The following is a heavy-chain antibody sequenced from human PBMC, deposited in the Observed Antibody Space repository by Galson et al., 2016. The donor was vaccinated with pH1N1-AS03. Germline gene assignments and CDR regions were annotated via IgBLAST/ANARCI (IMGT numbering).Heavy chain of an antibody. Sequence: SVKVSCKASGYIFTGFYVHWVRQAPGQGLEWMGWINTDSGVTNYAQKFEAWVTMTRDTSVSTAYMELYGLKSDDTAVYYCARDPRGPSTSATCPTTYYFGMDVWGQGTTVIVSS. CDR1: GYIFTGFY. CDR2: INTDSGVT. D-gene: IGHD2-2*01. J-gene: IGHJ6*02. CDR3: ARDPRGPSTSATCPTTYYFGMDV. V-gene: IGHV1-2*04.